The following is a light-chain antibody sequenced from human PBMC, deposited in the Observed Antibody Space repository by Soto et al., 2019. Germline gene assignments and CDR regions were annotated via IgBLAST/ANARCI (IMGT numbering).Light chain of an antibody. V-gene: IGKV1-39*01. J-gene: IGKJ4*01. Sequence: DTQMTQSPSSLSASITDRVTITCRASQNIFDFLNWYQQKPGKAPKLLIYAASSLQSGVPSRFSGSGSGTEFTLTISSLEPEDFAVYYCQQRSNWPLTFGGGTKVDIK. CDR1: QNIFDF. CDR2: AAS. CDR3: QQRSNWPLT.